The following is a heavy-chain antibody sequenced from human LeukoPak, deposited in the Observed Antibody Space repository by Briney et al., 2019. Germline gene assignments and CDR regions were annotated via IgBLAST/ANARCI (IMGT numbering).Heavy chain of an antibody. D-gene: IGHD5-18*01. CDR3: ARGYNYGDY. J-gene: IGHJ4*02. Sequence: ASVKVSCKASGGTFSNYAINWVRQAPGQGLEWMGIINPTSGSTSYAQKFQGRVTMTRDTSTSTVYMELSSLRSEDTAVYYCARGYNYGDYWGQGTLVTVSS. V-gene: IGHV1-46*01. CDR2: INPTSGST. CDR1: GGTFSNYA.